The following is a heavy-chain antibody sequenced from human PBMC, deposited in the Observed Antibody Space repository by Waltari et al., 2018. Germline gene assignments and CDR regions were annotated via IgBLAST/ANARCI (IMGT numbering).Heavy chain of an antibody. D-gene: IGHD3-10*01. Sequence: QVQLVQSGAEVKKPGASVKVSCKASGYTFTSYYMHWVRQAPGQGLEWMGIINPSGGSTSYAQKFQGRVTMTRDTSTSTVYMELSSLRSEDTAVYYCARVGSRVAYGSGSQFDYWGQGTLVTVSS. CDR2: INPSGGST. CDR3: ARVGSRVAYGSGSQFDY. V-gene: IGHV1-46*01. J-gene: IGHJ4*02. CDR1: GYTFTSYY.